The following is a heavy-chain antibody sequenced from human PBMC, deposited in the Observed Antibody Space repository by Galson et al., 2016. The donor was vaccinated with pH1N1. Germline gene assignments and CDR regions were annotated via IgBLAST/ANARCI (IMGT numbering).Heavy chain of an antibody. J-gene: IGHJ6*03. D-gene: IGHD2-2*01. CDR1: GFTFSNYA. CDR3: AKGTAAIFYYYMDV. Sequence: SLRLSCAASGFTFSNYAMSWVRQAPGKGLEWVSGISDSGDYTYYVDSVKGRFTISRDNSKNTLYVQMNSLRAEDTAVYYCAKGTAAIFYYYMDVWGIGTTVTVSS. V-gene: IGHV3-23*01. CDR2: ISDSGDYT.